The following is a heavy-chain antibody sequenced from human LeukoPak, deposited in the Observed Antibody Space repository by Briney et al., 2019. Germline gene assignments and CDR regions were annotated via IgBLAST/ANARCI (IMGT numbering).Heavy chain of an antibody. Sequence: SETLSLTCAVYGGSFSGYYWSWNRQPPGKGLEWIGEINHSGSTNYNPSLKSRVTISVDTSKNQFSLKLSSVTAADTAVYYCARTGYSSGWYGGYFQHWGQGTLVTVSS. CDR1: GGSFSGYY. J-gene: IGHJ1*01. D-gene: IGHD6-19*01. V-gene: IGHV4-34*01. CDR2: INHSGST. CDR3: ARTGYSSGWYGGYFQH.